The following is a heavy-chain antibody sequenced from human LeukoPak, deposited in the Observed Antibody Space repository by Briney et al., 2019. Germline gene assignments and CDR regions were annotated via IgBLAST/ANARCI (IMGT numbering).Heavy chain of an antibody. V-gene: IGHV1-18*01. CDR3: ARFMRITMVRGVIIPLGY. Sequence: ASVKVSCKVSGYTLTELSMHWVRQAPGKGLEWMGWISVYNGNTNYAQKLQGRVTMTTDTSTSTAYMELRSVRSDDAAVYYCARFMRITMVRGVIIPLGYWGQGTLVTVSS. D-gene: IGHD3-10*01. J-gene: IGHJ4*02. CDR1: GYTLTELS. CDR2: ISVYNGNT.